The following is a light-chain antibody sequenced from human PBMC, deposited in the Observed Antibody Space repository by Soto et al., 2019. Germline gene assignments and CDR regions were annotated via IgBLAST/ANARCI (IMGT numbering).Light chain of an antibody. CDR2: YDS. CDR3: QVWDSSSDHVV. Sequence: SYELTQPPSVSVAPGKTARITCGGNNIGSKSVHWYQQKPGQAPVLVIYYDSDRPSGIPERFSGSNSGNTATLTVSRVESGDEDDYYCQVWDSSSDHVVFGEGTELTVL. CDR1: NIGSKS. V-gene: IGLV3-21*04. J-gene: IGLJ2*01.